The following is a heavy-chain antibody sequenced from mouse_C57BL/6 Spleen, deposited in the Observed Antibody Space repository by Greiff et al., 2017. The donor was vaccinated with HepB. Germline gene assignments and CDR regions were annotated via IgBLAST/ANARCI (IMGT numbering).Heavy chain of an antibody. J-gene: IGHJ4*01. CDR2: ISDGGSYT. Sequence: EVQVVESVAGLVKPGGSLKLSCAASGFTFSSYAMSWVRRTPETRLEWVATISDGGSYTYYPDNVQGRFTISRDNAKNNLYLQMSHLKSEDTAMYYCDSGGGSSYKGFYAMDYWGQGTSATVSS. V-gene: IGHV5-4*01. CDR3: DSGGGSSYKGFYAMDY. D-gene: IGHD1-1*01. CDR1: GFTFSSYA.